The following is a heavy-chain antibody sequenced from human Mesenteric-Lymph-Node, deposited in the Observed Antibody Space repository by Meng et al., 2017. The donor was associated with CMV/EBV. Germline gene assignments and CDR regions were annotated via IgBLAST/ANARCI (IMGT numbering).Heavy chain of an antibody. D-gene: IGHD3-9*01. J-gene: IGHJ3*02. V-gene: IGHV2-5*01. Sequence: SGPTLVTPTQTLTLTCTFSGFSLSTSGVGVGWIRQPPGKALEWLALIFWNDDDRYSPSLKSRLTITKGTSENQVVLTMTDVDPVDTATYYCTHRGPYDDLTGFNDAFDIWGQGTLVTVSS. CDR1: GFSLSTSGVG. CDR2: IFWNDDD. CDR3: THRGPYDDLTGFNDAFDI.